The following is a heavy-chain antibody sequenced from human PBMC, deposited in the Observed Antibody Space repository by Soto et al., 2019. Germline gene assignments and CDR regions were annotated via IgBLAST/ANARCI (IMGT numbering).Heavy chain of an antibody. V-gene: IGHV4-39*01. CDR3: ARLGGYCSSTSCYGYYGMDV. Sequence: PSETLSLTCTVSGGSISSGPYSWGWIRQPPGEGLEWIGTFYYSESTYYNPPLESRVTISVDTSKNQFSLKVSSVTVADTAVYYCARLGGYCSSTSCYGYYGMDVWGQGSTVTGSS. D-gene: IGHD2-2*01. CDR2: FYYSEST. CDR1: GGSISSGPYS. J-gene: IGHJ6*02.